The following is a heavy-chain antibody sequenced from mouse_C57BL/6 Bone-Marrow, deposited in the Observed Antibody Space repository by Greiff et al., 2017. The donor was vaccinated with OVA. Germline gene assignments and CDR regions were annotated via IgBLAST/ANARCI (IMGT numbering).Heavy chain of an antibody. J-gene: IGHJ1*03. D-gene: IGHD1-1*01. V-gene: IGHV1-18*01. Sequence: VQLQQSGPELVKPGASVKIPCKASGYTFTDYNMDWVKQSPGKSLEWIGDINPNNGGTIYNQKFKGKATLTVDKSSSTAYMELRSLTSEDTAVYYCARRLRGYFDVWGTGTTVTVSS. CDR3: ARRLRGYFDV. CDR1: GYTFTDYN. CDR2: INPNNGGT.